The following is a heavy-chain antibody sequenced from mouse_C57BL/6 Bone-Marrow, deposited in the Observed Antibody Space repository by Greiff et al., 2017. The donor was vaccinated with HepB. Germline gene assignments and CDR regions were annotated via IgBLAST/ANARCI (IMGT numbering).Heavy chain of an antibody. Sequence: EVKLVESGPELVKPGASVKISCKASGYSFTDYNMNWVKQSNGKSLEWIGVINPNYGTTSYNQKFKGKATLTVDKSSSTAYMQLNSLTSEDSAVYYCARSFITTVVAMDYFDYWGQGTTLTVSS. CDR1: GYSFTDYN. D-gene: IGHD1-1*01. CDR3: ARSFITTVVAMDYFDY. V-gene: IGHV1-39*01. J-gene: IGHJ2*01. CDR2: INPNYGTT.